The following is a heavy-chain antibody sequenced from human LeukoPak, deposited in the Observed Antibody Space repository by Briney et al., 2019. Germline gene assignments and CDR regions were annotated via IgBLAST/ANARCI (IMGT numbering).Heavy chain of an antibody. V-gene: IGHV3-53*04. CDR1: GFTVSSNY. CDR2: IYSGGST. D-gene: IGHD1-1*01. J-gene: IGHJ6*02. Sequence: GGSLRLSCAASGFTVSSNYMSWVRQAPGKGLEWVSVIYSGGSTYYADSVKGRFTISRHNSKNTLYLQMNSLRAEDTAVYYCARDPTNYYGMDVWGQGPRSPSP. CDR3: ARDPTNYYGMDV.